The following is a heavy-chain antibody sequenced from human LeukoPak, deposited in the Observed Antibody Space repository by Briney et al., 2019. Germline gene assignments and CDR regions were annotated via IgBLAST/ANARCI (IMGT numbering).Heavy chain of an antibody. J-gene: IGHJ4*02. Sequence: ASVKVSCKASGYTFTGYYMHWVRQAPGQGLEWMGWINPNSGGTNYAQKFQGRVTMTRDTSTSTVYMELSSLRSEDTAVYYCARGRDYDFWSGYYYFDYWGQGTLVTVSS. D-gene: IGHD3-3*01. V-gene: IGHV1-2*02. CDR1: GYTFTGYY. CDR2: INPNSGGT. CDR3: ARGRDYDFWSGYYYFDY.